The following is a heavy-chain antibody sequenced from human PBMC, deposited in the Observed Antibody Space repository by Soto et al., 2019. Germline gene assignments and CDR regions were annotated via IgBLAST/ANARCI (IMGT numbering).Heavy chain of an antibody. CDR1: GGTFSSYA. V-gene: IGHV1-69*06. Sequence: GASVKVSCKASGGTFSSYAISWVRQAPGQGLEWMGGIIPIFGTANYAQKFQGRVTITADKSTSTAYMGLSSLRSEDTAVYYCARDRVWSGYYDDYYYYGMDVWGQGTTVTVSS. D-gene: IGHD3-3*01. J-gene: IGHJ6*02. CDR2: IIPIFGTA. CDR3: ARDRVWSGYYDDYYYYGMDV.